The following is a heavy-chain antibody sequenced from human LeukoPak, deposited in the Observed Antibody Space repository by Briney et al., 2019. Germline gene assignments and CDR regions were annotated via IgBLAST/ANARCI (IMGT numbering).Heavy chain of an antibody. V-gene: IGHV3-30*04. CDR3: ARETEYEAPAGTGYYYYMDV. J-gene: IGHJ6*03. D-gene: IGHD6-13*01. Sequence: GGSLRLSCAASGFTFSSYVMHWVRQAPGKGLEWVAIISYDGSNEYYADSVKGRFTISRDNSKNTLYLQMNSLRAADTAVYYCARETEYEAPAGTGYYYYMDVWGKGTTVTVSS. CDR2: ISYDGSNE. CDR1: GFTFSSYV.